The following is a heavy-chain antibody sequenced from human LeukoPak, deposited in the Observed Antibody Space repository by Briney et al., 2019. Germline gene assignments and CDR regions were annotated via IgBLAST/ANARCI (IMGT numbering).Heavy chain of an antibody. V-gene: IGHV3-30*02. J-gene: IGHJ4*02. CDR2: IQYDGSKK. D-gene: IGHD2-21*02. CDR3: ASGVVVTAIYYYFDY. CDR1: GFTFSSNG. Sequence: GGSLRLSCVASGFTFSSNGMHWVRQAPGKGLEWVTFIQYDGSKKYYADSVKGRFTISRDNSKNTLYLEMNSLRAEDTAVYYCASGVVVTAIYYYFDYWGQGTLVTVSS.